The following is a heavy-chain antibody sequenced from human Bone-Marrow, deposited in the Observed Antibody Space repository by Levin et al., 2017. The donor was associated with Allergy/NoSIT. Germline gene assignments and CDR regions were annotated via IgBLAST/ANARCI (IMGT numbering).Heavy chain of an antibody. D-gene: IGHD2-2*01. CDR3: ASPMPARKVAYYFYAMDV. CDR2: ISPIFGSI. CDR1: GGTLGNNA. V-gene: IGHV1-69*06. Sequence: SVKVSCKASGGTLGNNAISWVRQAPGQGLEWMGGISPIFGSINYAQKFQGRVTITADIFTNTAYIELSSLRSEDTAVYYCASPMPARKVAYYFYAMDVWGQGTSVTVSS. J-gene: IGHJ6*02.